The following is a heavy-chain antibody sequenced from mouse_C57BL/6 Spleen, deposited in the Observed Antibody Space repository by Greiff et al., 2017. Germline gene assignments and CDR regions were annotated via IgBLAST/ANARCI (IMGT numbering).Heavy chain of an antibody. CDR3: ARSLTVVANGRYFDV. CDR2: IDPSDSYT. Sequence: QVQLQQPGAELVMPGASVKLSCKASGYTFTSYWMHWVKQRPGQGLEWIGEIDPSDSYTNYNQKFKGKSTLTVDKSSSTAYMQLSSLTSEDSAVYYCARSLTVVANGRYFDVWGTGTTVTVSS. CDR1: GYTFTSYW. V-gene: IGHV1-69*01. J-gene: IGHJ1*03. D-gene: IGHD1-1*01.